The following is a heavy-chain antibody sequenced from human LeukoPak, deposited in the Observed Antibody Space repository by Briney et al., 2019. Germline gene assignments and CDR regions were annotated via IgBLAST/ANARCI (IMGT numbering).Heavy chain of an antibody. CDR1: GFTFSSYS. CDR3: ARGVYDSSGYYLYYFDY. V-gene: IGHV3-21*01. Sequence: GSLRLSCAASGFTFSSYSMNWVRQAPGKGLEWVSSISSSSSYIYYADSVKGRFTISRDNAKNSLYLQMNSLRAEDTAVYYCARGVYDSSGYYLYYFDYWGQGTLVTVSS. J-gene: IGHJ4*02. D-gene: IGHD3-22*01. CDR2: ISSSSSYI.